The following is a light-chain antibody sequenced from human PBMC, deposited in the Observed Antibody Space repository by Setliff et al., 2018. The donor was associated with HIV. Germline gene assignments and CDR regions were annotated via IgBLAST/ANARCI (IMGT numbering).Light chain of an antibody. Sequence: QSALTQPPSAPGAPGQTVTISCSGSSSNIETHYVYWYQQFPGTAPKLLIYRNDQRPSGVPARFSGSKSGTSAALTISDLRAEDEAEYFCAAWNDRPTGIYVFGTGTKVTV. J-gene: IGLJ1*01. CDR3: AAWNDRPTGIYV. CDR1: SSNIETHY. CDR2: RND. V-gene: IGLV1-47*01.